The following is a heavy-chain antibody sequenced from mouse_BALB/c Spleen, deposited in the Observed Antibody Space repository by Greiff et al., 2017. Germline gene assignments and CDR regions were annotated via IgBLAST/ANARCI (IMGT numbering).Heavy chain of an antibody. CDR2: IYPYNGGT. Sequence: EVQLQQSGPELVKPGASVKISCKASGYTFTDYNMHWVKQSHGKSLEWIGYIYPYNGGTGYNQKFKSKATLTVDNSSSTAYMELRSLTSEDSAVYYCARGEGEVYYAMDYWGQGTSVTVSS. CDR3: ARGEGEVYYAMDY. V-gene: IGHV1S29*02. CDR1: GYTFTDYN. J-gene: IGHJ4*01.